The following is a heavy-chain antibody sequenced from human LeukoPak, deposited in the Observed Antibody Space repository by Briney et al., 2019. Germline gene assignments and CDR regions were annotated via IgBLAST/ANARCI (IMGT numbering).Heavy chain of an antibody. CDR2: IYSGDSGGST. V-gene: IGHV3-53*01. CDR3: ARDLVGFEPSAFDL. CDR1: GFTVSQNY. J-gene: IGHJ3*01. D-gene: IGHD1-14*01. Sequence: GGSLSLSCAASGFTVSQNYMSWVREAPGKGLEWVSVIYSGDSGGSTTYADSVKGRFTISRDNSKSTLYLQMASLRAGDTALYYCARDLVGFEPSAFDLWGQGTVVTVSS.